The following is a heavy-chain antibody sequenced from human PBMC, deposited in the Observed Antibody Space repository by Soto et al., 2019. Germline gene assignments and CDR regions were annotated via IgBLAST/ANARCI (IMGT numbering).Heavy chain of an antibody. D-gene: IGHD6-19*01. CDR3: ARDLGGSGWNRGAFDT. CDR1: GYTFSTSG. V-gene: IGHV1-18*01. CDR2: ISDHNGDT. J-gene: IGHJ3*02. Sequence: ASVKVSCKASGYTFSTSGITWVRQAPGQGLEWMGWISDHNGDTKYAQKLQGRVTMTTDTSTSTAYMELRSLRSDDTAVYYCARDLGGSGWNRGAFDTWGQGTMVTVSS.